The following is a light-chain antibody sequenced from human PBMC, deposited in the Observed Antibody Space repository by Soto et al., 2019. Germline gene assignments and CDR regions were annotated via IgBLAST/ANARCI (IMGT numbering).Light chain of an antibody. Sequence: QSVLTQPASVSGSPVQSITITCSGTTDDVGSTDSVSWYQHHPAEARRLVIYEVKNRPSGVPGRFSGSKSVNTASLSISGLQPEDEAEYYCRTYTTTRPSIFGSGTKLTVL. V-gene: IGLV2-14*01. J-gene: IGLJ1*01. CDR2: EVK. CDR3: RTYTTTRPSI. CDR1: TDDVGSTDS.